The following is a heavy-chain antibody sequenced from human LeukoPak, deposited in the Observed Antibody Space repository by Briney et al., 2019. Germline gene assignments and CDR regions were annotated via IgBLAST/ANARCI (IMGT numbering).Heavy chain of an antibody. D-gene: IGHD3-10*01. CDR3: ARVRFGEKVRPYGMDV. J-gene: IGHJ6*02. Sequence: PSETLSLTCAVYGGSLSDYNWSWIRQPPGKGLEWIGEIYHSGSTNYNPSLKSRVTISVDKSKNQFSLKLSSVTAADTAVYYCARVRFGEKVRPYGMDVWGQGTTVTVSS. CDR1: GGSLSDYN. CDR2: IYHSGST. V-gene: IGHV4-34*01.